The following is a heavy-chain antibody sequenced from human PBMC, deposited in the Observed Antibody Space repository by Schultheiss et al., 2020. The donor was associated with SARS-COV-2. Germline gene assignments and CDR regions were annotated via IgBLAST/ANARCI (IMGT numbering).Heavy chain of an antibody. J-gene: IGHJ5*02. CDR1: GYTFTSYD. CDR3: ARSWEYYDFWSGYLKWFDP. Sequence: ASVKVSCKASGYTFTSYDINWVRQATGQGLEWMGWMNPNSGNTGYAQKFQGRVTMTRNTSISTAYMELSSLRSEETAVYYCARSWEYYDFWSGYLKWFDPWGQGTLVTVSS. D-gene: IGHD3-3*01. V-gene: IGHV1-8*01. CDR2: MNPNSGNT.